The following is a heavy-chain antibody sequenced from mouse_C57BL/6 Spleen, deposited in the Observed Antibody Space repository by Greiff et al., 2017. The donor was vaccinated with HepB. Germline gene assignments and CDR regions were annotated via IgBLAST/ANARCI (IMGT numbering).Heavy chain of an antibody. CDR2: INPYNGGT. D-gene: IGHD2-4*01. V-gene: IGHV1-19*01. J-gene: IGHJ4*01. CDR3: ARWVYYDYDPYYAMDY. CDR1: GYTFTDYY. Sequence: VQLQQSGPVLVKPGASVKMSCKASGYTFTDYYMNWVKQSHGKSLEWIGVINPYNGGTSYNQKFKGKATLTVDKSSSTAYMELNSLTSEDSAVYYCARWVYYDYDPYYAMDYWGQGTSVTVSS.